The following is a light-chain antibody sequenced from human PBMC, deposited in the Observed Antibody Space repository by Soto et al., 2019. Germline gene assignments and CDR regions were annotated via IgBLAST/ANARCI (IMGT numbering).Light chain of an antibody. Sequence: QAVVTQEPSLTVSPGGTVTLTCGSSTGSVTSGHYPYWFQQKPGQAPRTLMYDTRNRHSWTPARFSGSLLGGKAALTLSGAQTEDAAEYYCLLSFGGARVFGGGTKLTVL. CDR3: LLSFGGARV. J-gene: IGLJ3*02. CDR1: TGSVTSGHY. CDR2: DTR. V-gene: IGLV7-46*01.